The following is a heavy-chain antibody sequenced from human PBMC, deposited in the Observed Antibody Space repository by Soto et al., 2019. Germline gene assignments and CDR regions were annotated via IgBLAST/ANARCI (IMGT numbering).Heavy chain of an antibody. Sequence: GGSLRLSCAASGFTFSSYAMSWVRQAPGKGLEWVSAISGSGGSTYYADSVKGRFTISRDNSKNTLYLQMNSLRAEDTAVYYCAKDLTHYYYYGMDVWGQGTTVTISS. V-gene: IGHV3-23*01. J-gene: IGHJ6*02. CDR1: GFTFSSYA. CDR3: AKDLTHYYYYGMDV. CDR2: ISGSGGST.